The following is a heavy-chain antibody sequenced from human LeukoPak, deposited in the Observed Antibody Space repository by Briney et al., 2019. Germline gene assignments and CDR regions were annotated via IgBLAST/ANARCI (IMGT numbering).Heavy chain of an antibody. J-gene: IGHJ6*03. CDR1: GLTFSSFA. Sequence: GGCLSLSCAASGLTFSSFAMSWVREARGEGLEWVSDISGGGDTTYYADTAKDRLPISRDNSRSTLFPQINSLRAEDTAVYYCAKPLEYSTSNYYYMDVWGKGTPVAVSS. V-gene: IGHV3-23*01. D-gene: IGHD6-6*01. CDR2: ISGGGDTT. CDR3: AKPLEYSTSNYYYMDV.